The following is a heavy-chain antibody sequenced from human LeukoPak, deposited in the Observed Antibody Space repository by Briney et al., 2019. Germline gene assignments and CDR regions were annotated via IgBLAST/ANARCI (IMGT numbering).Heavy chain of an antibody. CDR1: GYTFTSYC. Sequence: ASVKVSCKASGYTFTSYCISWVRQAPGQGLEWMGWISAYNGNTNYAQKLQGRVTMTTDTSTSTAYMELRSLRYDDTAVYYCARFVRGVSRGDTDYGGERWLVSVSS. CDR3: ARFVRGVSRGDTDY. CDR2: ISAYNGNT. D-gene: IGHD3-10*01. V-gene: IGHV1-18*01. J-gene: IGHJ4*01.